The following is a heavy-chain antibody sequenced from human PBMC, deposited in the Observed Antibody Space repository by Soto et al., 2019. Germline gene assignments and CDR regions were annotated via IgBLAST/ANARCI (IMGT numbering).Heavy chain of an antibody. J-gene: IGHJ4*02. CDR3: AWEYSSSSKPSWH. Sequence: GASVKVSCKTSGGTFNTHAISWVRQAPGHGFEWMGGIVPIYGIPSHAQKFQGRVTITADEPTTTVYMELSSLRSDDTAVYYCAWEYSSSSKPSWHWGQGTLVTVSS. CDR1: GGTFNTHA. D-gene: IGHD6-6*01. V-gene: IGHV1-69*13. CDR2: IVPIYGIP.